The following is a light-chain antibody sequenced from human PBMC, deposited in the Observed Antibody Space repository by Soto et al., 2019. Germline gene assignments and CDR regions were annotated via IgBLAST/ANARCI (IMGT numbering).Light chain of an antibody. V-gene: IGLV2-14*01. Sequence: QSALTQPASVSGSPGQSITISCTGTSSDVGGYNYVSWYHQRPGKAPKLMIYEVNNRPSGVSNRFSGSKSGNTASLTISGLQAEDEADYYCCSFASSSTYVFGTGTKVTVL. CDR3: CSFASSSTYV. CDR2: EVN. J-gene: IGLJ1*01. CDR1: SSDVGGYNY.